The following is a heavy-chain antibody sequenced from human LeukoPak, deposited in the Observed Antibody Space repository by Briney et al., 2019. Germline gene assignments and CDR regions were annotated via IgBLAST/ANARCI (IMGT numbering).Heavy chain of an antibody. CDR3: ARDTLHTAHFDY. CDR1: GFAFRRYT. CDR2: VSASSDV. Sequence: LRLSCAGTGFAFRRYTMNWVLQAPGKGRQWVSTVSASSDVHYSDSVKGRFTISRDNARNSLYLQMNSLRDEDTAVYYCARDTLHTAHFDYWGQGTLVTVSS. V-gene: IGHV3-48*02. J-gene: IGHJ4*02. D-gene: IGHD5-18*01.